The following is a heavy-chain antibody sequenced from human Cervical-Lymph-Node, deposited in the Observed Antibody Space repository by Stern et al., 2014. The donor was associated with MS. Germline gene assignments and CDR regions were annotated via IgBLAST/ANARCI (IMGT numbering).Heavy chain of an antibody. D-gene: IGHD3-10*01. CDR1: GYNFASYW. V-gene: IGHV5-51*01. CDR3: ARKGTYGLDY. CDR2: IYPDDSDA. J-gene: IGHJ4*02. Sequence: EVQLVESGAEVKKPGESLKISCKGSGYNFASYWIGWVRQVPGKGLEWMGIIYPDDSDARYTPSFQGQVTMSADKSIGTAYLQCSSLKASDTAFYFCARKGTYGLDYWGQGALVTVSS.